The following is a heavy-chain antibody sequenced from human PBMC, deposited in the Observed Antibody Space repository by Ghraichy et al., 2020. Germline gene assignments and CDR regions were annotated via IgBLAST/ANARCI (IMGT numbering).Heavy chain of an antibody. D-gene: IGHD3-10*01. CDR1: GFTFSSYD. CDR3: ARGGDGSGTWFGY. V-gene: IGHV3-30-3*01. Sequence: GGSLRHSCAASGFTFSSYDIHWIRQAPGKGLEWVAVISYDGTNKYYADSVKGRFTISRDNSKNTLYLQMNSLRAEDTAVYYCARGGDGSGTWFGYWGQGTLVTVSS. J-gene: IGHJ4*02. CDR2: ISYDGTNK.